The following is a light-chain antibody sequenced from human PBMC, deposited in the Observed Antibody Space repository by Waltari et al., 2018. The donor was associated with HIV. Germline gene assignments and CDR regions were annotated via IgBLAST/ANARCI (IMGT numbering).Light chain of an antibody. Sequence: DTVMTQTPLSLTVTLGQPASISCRSDHSLVRSDGRNYLSWHHQRPGQPPRLRIDQVSKRCSGVPDRFSGSGAGTDFTLKISRVEAEDVGGYYCMQRTHIPHTFGRGTKLEV. CDR2: QVS. J-gene: IGKJ2*01. V-gene: IGKV2-24*01. CDR3: MQRTHIPHT. CDR1: HSLVRSDGRNY.